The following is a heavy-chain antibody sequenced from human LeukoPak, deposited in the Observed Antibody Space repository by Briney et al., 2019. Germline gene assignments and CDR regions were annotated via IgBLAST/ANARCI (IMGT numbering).Heavy chain of an antibody. V-gene: IGHV4-59*08. Sequence: SETLSLTCTVSGGSISRHYWSWIRQPPGKGLEWIGYIYYSGSTNYNPSLKSRVTISVDTSKNQFSLKLSSVTAADTAVYYCARRPVGYYDILTGYTSAFDIWGQGTMVTVSS. CDR3: ARRPVGYYDILTGYTSAFDI. CDR2: IYYSGST. J-gene: IGHJ3*02. D-gene: IGHD3-9*01. CDR1: GGSISRHY.